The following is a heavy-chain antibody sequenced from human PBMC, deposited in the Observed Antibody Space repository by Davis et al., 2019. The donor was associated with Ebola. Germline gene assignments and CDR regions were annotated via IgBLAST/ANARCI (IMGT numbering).Heavy chain of an antibody. CDR2: ISYDGSNK. Sequence: GESLKISCAASGFTFSSYAMHWVRQAPGKGLEWVAVISYDGSNKYYADSVKGRFTISRDNSKNTLYLQMNSLRAEDTAVYYCAREKDYGDHSDAFDIWGQGTMVTVSS. D-gene: IGHD4-17*01. CDR3: AREKDYGDHSDAFDI. V-gene: IGHV3-30-3*01. CDR1: GFTFSSYA. J-gene: IGHJ3*02.